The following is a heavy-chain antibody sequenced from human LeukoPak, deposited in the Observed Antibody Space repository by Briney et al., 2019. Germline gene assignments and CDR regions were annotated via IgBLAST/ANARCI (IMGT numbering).Heavy chain of an antibody. CDR1: GFTVSRTY. D-gene: IGHD3-9*01. J-gene: IGHJ4*02. CDR3: AKAILTGYYRGYFDY. V-gene: IGHV3-53*01. CDR2: IYSDGNT. Sequence: GGSLRLSCAASGFTVSRTYMSWVRQAPGKGLEWVSVIYSDGNTYYAASVKGRFTISRDNSKNTLYLQMNSLRAEDTAVYYCAKAILTGYYRGYFDYWGQGTLVTVSS.